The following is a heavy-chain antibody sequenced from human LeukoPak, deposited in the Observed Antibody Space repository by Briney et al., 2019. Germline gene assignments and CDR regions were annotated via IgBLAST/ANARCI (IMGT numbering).Heavy chain of an antibody. D-gene: IGHD3-10*01. CDR1: GYTFTSYD. CDR3: ARVNGYGSGSYLYYFDY. V-gene: IGHV1-8*03. Sequence: ASVKVSCKASGYTFTSYDINWVRQATGQGLEWMGWMSPNSGNTGYAQKFQGRVTITRNTSISTAYMELSSLRSEDTAVYYCARVNGYGSGSYLYYFDYWGQGTLVTVSS. CDR2: MSPNSGNT. J-gene: IGHJ4*02.